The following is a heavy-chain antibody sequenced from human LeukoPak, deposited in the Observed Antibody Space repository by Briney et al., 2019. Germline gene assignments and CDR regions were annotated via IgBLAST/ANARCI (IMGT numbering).Heavy chain of an antibody. D-gene: IGHD2-2*01. CDR3: ARDREYQLLFPFFDY. CDR2: ISAYNGNT. J-gene: IGHJ4*02. V-gene: IGHV1-18*01. Sequence: ASVKVSCKASGYTFTSYGISWARQAPGQGLEWMGWISAYNGNTNYAQKLQGRVTMTTDTSTSTAYMELRSLRSDDTAVYYCARDREYQLLFPFFDYWGQGTLVTVSS. CDR1: GYTFTSYG.